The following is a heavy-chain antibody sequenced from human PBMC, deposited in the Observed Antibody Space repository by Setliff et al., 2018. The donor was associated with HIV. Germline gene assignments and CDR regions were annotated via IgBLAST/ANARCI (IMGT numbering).Heavy chain of an antibody. CDR1: GYTFTSYG. CDR3: ARGTTPLGWFDP. CDR2: ISAYSGNT. D-gene: IGHD2-2*01. J-gene: IGHJ5*02. Sequence: GASVKVSCKASGYTFTSYGISWVRQAPGQGPEWMGWISAYSGNTNYAQKLQGRVTMTRDTSTSTVYMELSSLRSDDTAVYYCARGTTPLGWFDPWGQGTLVTV. V-gene: IGHV1-18*01.